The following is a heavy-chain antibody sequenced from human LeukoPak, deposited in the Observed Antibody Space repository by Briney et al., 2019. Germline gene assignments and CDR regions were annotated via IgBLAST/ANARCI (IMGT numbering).Heavy chain of an antibody. V-gene: IGHV3-23*01. D-gene: IGHD3-3*01. CDR2: IGGSGAGT. J-gene: IGHJ3*01. CDR1: GFSFSAYG. CDR3: ALHWSYDYWSEPFEF. Sequence: GGSLRLSCAASGFSFSAYGMNWVRQAPGKRWEWVSGIGGSGAGTYYGDSVKGRFTISRDNSKNTLWLQMNSLRAEDTALYYCALHWSYDYWSEPFEFRGQGTMVAVSS.